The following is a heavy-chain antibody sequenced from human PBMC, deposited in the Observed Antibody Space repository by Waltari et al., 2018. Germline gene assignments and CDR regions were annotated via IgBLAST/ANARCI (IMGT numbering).Heavy chain of an antibody. Sequence: EVQLVESGGGLVQPGGSLRLSCEGSGFAFSNSWMSWVRQTPGKGLVGVAIIKQDGSEKHYMDSVKGRFTISRDNAKNSLYLQLNSLRADDTAVYYCVRGRGWIFDYWGQGTLVTVSS. J-gene: IGHJ4*02. CDR3: VRGRGWIFDY. CDR2: IKQDGSEK. CDR1: GFAFSNSW. V-gene: IGHV3-7*01. D-gene: IGHD5-12*01.